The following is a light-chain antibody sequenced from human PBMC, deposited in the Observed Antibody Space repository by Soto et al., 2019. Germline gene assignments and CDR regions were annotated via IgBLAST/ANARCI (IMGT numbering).Light chain of an antibody. CDR3: QQLNSYPLT. V-gene: IGKV1-9*01. CDR1: QDISNY. Sequence: DIQRTQSPSFLSASVGDRVTITCRASQDISNYLVWYQQKPGKAPKPLIYAASTLQSGVPSRFSGSGSGTEFTLTISSLQPEDFATYYCQQLNSYPLTVGPGTKVDI. J-gene: IGKJ3*01. CDR2: AAS.